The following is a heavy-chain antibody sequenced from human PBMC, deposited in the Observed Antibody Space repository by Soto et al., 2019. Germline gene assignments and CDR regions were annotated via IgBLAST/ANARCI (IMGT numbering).Heavy chain of an antibody. V-gene: IGHV4-59*01. J-gene: IGHJ6*02. Sequence: SETLSLTCTVSGGPISSYDWSWIRQPPGKGLEWIGYIYYSGSTNYNPSLKSRVTISVDTSKNQFSLKLSSVTAADTAVYYCARGAYSSSWESYYYYGMDVWGQGTTVT. D-gene: IGHD6-13*01. CDR2: IYYSGST. CDR1: GGPISSYD. CDR3: ARGAYSSSWESYYYYGMDV.